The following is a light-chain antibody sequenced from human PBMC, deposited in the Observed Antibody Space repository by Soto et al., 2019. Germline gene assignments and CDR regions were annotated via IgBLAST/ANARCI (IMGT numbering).Light chain of an antibody. CDR3: CSYTPTSTFV. V-gene: IGLV2-14*03. CDR1: SSDIGAYDY. J-gene: IGLJ7*01. Sequence: QSALTQPASVSGSPGQSITISCTGTSSDIGAYDYVSWYQQHPGKAPKLMIYEVFRRPSGISDRFSGSKSGNTASLTISGLQAEDEADYYCCSYTPTSTFVFGGGTQLTVL. CDR2: EVF.